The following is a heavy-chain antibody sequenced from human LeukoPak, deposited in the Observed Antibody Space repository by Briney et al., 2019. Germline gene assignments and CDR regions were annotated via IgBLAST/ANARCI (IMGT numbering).Heavy chain of an antibody. J-gene: IGHJ4*02. V-gene: IGHV3-53*01. D-gene: IGHD4-17*01. CDR2: IYSGSST. CDR1: GFTVSSNY. Sequence: GGSLRLSCAASGFTVSSNYMSWVRQAPGKGLEWVSVIYSGSSTYYADSVKGRFTISRDNSKNTLYLQMNSLRAEDTAVYYCAREIYGDYGRFDYWGQGTLVTISS. CDR3: AREIYGDYGRFDY.